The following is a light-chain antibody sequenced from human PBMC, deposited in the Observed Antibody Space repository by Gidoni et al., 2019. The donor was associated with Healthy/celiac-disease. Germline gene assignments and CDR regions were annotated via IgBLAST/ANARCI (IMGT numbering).Light chain of an antibody. J-gene: IGKJ4*01. Sequence: DIPITQSPSSLSASVGDRVTIPCRASQSISSYVNWYQQKPGKAPKLLIYAASSLQSGVPSRFSGSGSGTDFTLTISSLQPEDFATYYCQQSYSTPTFGGGTKVEIK. V-gene: IGKV1-39*01. CDR3: QQSYSTPT. CDR2: AAS. CDR1: QSISSY.